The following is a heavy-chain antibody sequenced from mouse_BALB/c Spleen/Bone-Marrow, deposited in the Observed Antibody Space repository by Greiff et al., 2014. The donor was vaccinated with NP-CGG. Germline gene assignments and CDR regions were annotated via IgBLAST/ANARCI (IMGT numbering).Heavy chain of an antibody. CDR1: GFNIKDTY. CDR3: AIYYYGSSGFAY. D-gene: IGHD1-1*01. Sequence: VQLQQSGAELFKSRASVKLSFTTSGFNIKDTYMHWVKHRPEPGLEWIGRIDPANDNTKYDPKFQGKATITADTSSNTAYLQLSSLTSEDTAVYYCAIYYYGSSGFAYWGQGTLVTVSA. CDR2: IDPANDNT. J-gene: IGHJ3*01. V-gene: IGHV14-3*02.